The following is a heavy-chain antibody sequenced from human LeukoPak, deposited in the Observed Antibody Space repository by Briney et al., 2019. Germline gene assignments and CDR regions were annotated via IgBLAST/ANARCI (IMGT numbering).Heavy chain of an antibody. Sequence: GGSLRLSCAASGFTFSSYAMSWVRQAPGKGLEWVSAISGSGGSTYYADSVKGRSTISRDNSKNTLYLRMNSLRAEDTAVYYCAKGVGWELTVGLGYYFDYWGQGTLVTVSS. V-gene: IGHV3-23*01. CDR3: AKGVGWELTVGLGYYFDY. CDR1: GFTFSSYA. D-gene: IGHD1-26*01. J-gene: IGHJ4*02. CDR2: ISGSGGST.